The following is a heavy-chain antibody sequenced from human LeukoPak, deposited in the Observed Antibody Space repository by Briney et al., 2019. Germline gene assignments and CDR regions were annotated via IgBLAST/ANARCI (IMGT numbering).Heavy chain of an antibody. CDR2: FDPEDGET. V-gene: IGHV1-24*01. J-gene: IGHJ4*02. D-gene: IGHD3-10*01. CDR1: GYTLTELS. CDR3: ATDVWFGELEGY. Sequence: ASVKVSCKVSGYTLTELSMHWVRQAPGKGLEWMGGFDPEDGETIYAQKFQGRVTMTEDTSTDTAYMELSSLRSEDTAVYYCATDVWFGELEGYWGQGTLVTVSS.